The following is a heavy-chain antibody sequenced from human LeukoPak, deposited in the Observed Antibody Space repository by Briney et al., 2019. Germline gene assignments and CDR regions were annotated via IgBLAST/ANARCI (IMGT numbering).Heavy chain of an antibody. CDR2: IYYSGST. Sequence: PSETLSLTCTVSGGSISSSSYYWGWIRQPPGKGLEWIGSIYYSGSTYYNPSLKSRVTISVDTSKNQSSLKLSSVTAADTAVYYCAKPSRGWLQFDAFDIWGQGTMVTVSS. CDR3: AKPSRGWLQFDAFDI. J-gene: IGHJ3*02. D-gene: IGHD5-24*01. V-gene: IGHV4-39*01. CDR1: GGSISSSSYY.